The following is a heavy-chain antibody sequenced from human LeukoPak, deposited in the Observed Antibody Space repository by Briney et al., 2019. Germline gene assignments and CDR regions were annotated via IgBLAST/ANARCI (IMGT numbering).Heavy chain of an antibody. CDR1: GFTFSSYG. V-gene: IGHV3-30*02. CDR2: IRYDGSNK. J-gene: IGHJ4*02. D-gene: IGHD3-22*01. CDR3: ARELYNYYDSSGPSTSFDY. Sequence: GGSLRLSCAASGFTFSSYGMHWVRQAPGKGLEWEAFIRYDGSNKYYTDSVKGRFTISRDNSKNTLYLQMNSLRAEDTAVYYCARELYNYYDSSGPSTSFDYWGQGTLVTVSS.